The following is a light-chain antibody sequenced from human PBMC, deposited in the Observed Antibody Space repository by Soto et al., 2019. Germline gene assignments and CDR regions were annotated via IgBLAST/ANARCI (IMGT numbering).Light chain of an antibody. V-gene: IGKV1-5*03. CDR1: QSISYW. Sequence: DIQMTQSPSTLSASVGDRVTITCRASQSISYWLAWYQQKPGKAPKLLIYKASNLESGVPSRFSGSGSGTEFTPTISSLQPDDFATYYCQQYNSYSRTFGQGTRVEIK. J-gene: IGKJ1*01. CDR2: KAS. CDR3: QQYNSYSRT.